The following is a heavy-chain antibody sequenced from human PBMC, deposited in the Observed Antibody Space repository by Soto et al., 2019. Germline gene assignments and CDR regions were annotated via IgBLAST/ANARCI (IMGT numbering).Heavy chain of an antibody. CDR2: IYYSGST. J-gene: IGHJ3*02. D-gene: IGHD2-15*01. V-gene: IGHV4-39*01. CDR3: ARQGIVVVVAATRDAFDI. Sequence: SETLSLTCTVSGGSISSSSYYWGWIRQPPGKGLEWIGSIYYSGSTYYNPSLKSRVTISVDTSKNQFSLKLSSVTAADTAVYYCARQGIVVVVAATRDAFDIWGQGTMVTVSS. CDR1: GGSISSSSYY.